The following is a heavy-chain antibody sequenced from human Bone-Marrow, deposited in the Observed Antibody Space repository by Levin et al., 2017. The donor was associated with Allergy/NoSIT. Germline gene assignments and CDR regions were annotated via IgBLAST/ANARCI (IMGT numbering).Heavy chain of an antibody. V-gene: IGHV3-53*01. CDR3: ATSPGVAV. CDR2: IYSVGTT. CDR1: GFTVHNNC. D-gene: IGHD6-19*01. J-gene: IGHJ4*02. Sequence: LPGGSLRLSCAASGFTVHNNCMIWVRQAPGKGLEWVSLIYSVGTTHYADSVKGRFTISRDKSENTLYLQMNSLRAEDTAVYYCATSPGVAVWGQGTPVTVSS.